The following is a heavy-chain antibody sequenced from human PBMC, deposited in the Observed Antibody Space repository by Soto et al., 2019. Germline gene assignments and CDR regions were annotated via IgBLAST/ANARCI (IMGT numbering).Heavy chain of an antibody. CDR2: ISGSGGST. Sequence: GGSLRLSCAASGFTFSSYAMSWVRQAPGKGLEWVSAISGSGGSTYYADSVKGRFTISRDNSKNTLYLQMNSLRAEDTAVYYCAKDGSSSSIYYYYYYMDVGGKGTTVTVSS. CDR1: GFTFSSYA. CDR3: AKDGSSSSIYYYYYYMDV. J-gene: IGHJ6*03. D-gene: IGHD6-13*01. V-gene: IGHV3-23*01.